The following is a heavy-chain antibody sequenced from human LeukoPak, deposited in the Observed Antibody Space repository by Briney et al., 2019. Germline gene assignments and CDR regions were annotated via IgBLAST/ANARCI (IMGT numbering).Heavy chain of an antibody. CDR3: ARVRSVGGNPHAFNI. V-gene: IGHV3-7*01. CDR1: GFTFSSYW. D-gene: IGHD4-23*01. J-gene: IGHJ3*02. CDR2: IKEDGSEK. Sequence: GGSLRLSCAASGFTFSSYWMSWVRQAPGKGLEWVANIKEDGSEKYYVDSVKGRFTISRDNAKNSLYLQMNSLRVEDTALYYCARVRSVGGNPHAFNIWGQGTMVTVSS.